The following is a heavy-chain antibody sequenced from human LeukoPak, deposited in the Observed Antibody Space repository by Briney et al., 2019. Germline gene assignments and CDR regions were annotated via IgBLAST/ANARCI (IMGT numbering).Heavy chain of an antibody. CDR2: MYYSENT. V-gene: IGHV4-39*07. CDR1: GDSISSATYY. Sequence: SETLSLTCTVSGDSISSATYYWGWIRQPPGKGLEWIATMYYSENTYHNPSLKSRVTISVDTSKNQFSLKLSSVTAADTAVYYCARNFSSGWFDYWGQGTLVTVSS. CDR3: ARNFSSGWFDY. J-gene: IGHJ4*02. D-gene: IGHD6-19*01.